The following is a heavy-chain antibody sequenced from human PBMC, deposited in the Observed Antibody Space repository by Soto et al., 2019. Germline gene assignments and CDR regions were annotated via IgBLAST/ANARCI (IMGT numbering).Heavy chain of an antibody. CDR1: GFTFSSYS. CDR3: ARDSSGPPDY. J-gene: IGHJ4*02. Sequence: GGPLRLSCAASGFTFSSYSMNWVRQAPGKGLEWVSSISSTYIYYADSIEGRFTSSRDNAKNLLYLHMNSLRTEDTAVYYCARDSSGPPDYWGQGTLVTVSS. V-gene: IGHV3-21*01. D-gene: IGHD6-19*01. CDR2: ISSTYI.